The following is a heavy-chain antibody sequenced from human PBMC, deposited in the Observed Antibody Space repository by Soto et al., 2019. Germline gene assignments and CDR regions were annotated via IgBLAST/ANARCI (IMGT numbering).Heavy chain of an antibody. D-gene: IGHD3-10*01. V-gene: IGHV4-31*03. CDR3: AREVPGPPRDYYYYGMDV. CDR2: IYYSGST. Sequence: SETLSLTCTVSGGSISSGGYYWSWIRQHPGKGLEWIGYIYYSGSTYYNPSLKSRVTISVDTSKNQFSLKLSSVTAADTAVYYCAREVPGPPRDYYYYGMDVWGQGTTVTSP. J-gene: IGHJ6*02. CDR1: GGSISSGGYY.